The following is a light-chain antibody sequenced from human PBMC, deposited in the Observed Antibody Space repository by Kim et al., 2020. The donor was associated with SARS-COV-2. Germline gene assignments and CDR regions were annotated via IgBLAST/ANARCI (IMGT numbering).Light chain of an antibody. CDR1: ALPKQY. V-gene: IGLV3-25*03. J-gene: IGLJ3*02. CDR2: EDT. CDR3: QSSDSSDTFWV. Sequence: SYELTQLPSVSVSPGQTARITCSGDALPKQYAYWFQQKPGQAPVLVIYEDTERPSGIPERFSGSTSGTTVTLTISGVQAEDEADYYCQSSDSSDTFWVFGGGTQLTVL.